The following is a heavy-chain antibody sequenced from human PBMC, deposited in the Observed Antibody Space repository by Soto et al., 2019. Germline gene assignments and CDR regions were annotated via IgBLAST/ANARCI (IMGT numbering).Heavy chain of an antibody. CDR2: ISAYNGNT. V-gene: IGHV1-18*01. Sequence: QVQLVQSGAEVKKPGASVKVSCKASGYTFTSYGISWVRQAPGQGLEWMGWISAYNGNTNYAQKLQGRVTMTTDTSTSTAYMELGSLRSDDTAVYYCARHEAGYYDFWSGYYYYYGMDVWGQGTTVTVSS. D-gene: IGHD3-3*01. CDR1: GYTFTSYG. CDR3: ARHEAGYYDFWSGYYYYYGMDV. J-gene: IGHJ6*02.